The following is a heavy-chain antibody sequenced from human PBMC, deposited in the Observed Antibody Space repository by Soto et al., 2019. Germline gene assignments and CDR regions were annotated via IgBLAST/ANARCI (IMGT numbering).Heavy chain of an antibody. CDR3: ARASGSYGVFDY. CDR2: FYYGGST. J-gene: IGHJ4*02. D-gene: IGHD1-26*01. Sequence: SETLSLTCTVSGGSISSYYWSWIRQPPGKGLEWIGYFYYGGSTNYNPSLKSRVTFPKDTSKNQFSLNLRSVTAADAAVYYCARASGSYGVFDYWGQGILVTGSS. V-gene: IGHV4-59*01. CDR1: GGSISSYY.